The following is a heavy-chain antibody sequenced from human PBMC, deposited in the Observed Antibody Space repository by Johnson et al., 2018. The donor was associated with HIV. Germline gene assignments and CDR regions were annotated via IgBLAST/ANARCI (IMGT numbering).Heavy chain of an antibody. CDR2: IYSGDST. V-gene: IGHV3-66*01. CDR1: GFTVSTNY. CDR3: ARMTTTVSHHDGFDI. J-gene: IGHJ3*02. Sequence: VQLVESGGGLVQPGGSLRLSCASGFTVSTNYMSWVRQAPGKGLEWVSVIYSGDSTYYADSVKGRFTISRDNSKNTLYLQMNRLRAEDTAVYYCARMTTTVSHHDGFDIWGQGTMVTVSS. D-gene: IGHD4-17*01.